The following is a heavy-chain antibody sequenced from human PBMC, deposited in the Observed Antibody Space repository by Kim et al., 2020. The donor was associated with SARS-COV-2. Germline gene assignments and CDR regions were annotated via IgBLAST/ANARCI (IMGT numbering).Heavy chain of an antibody. J-gene: IGHJ6*02. CDR2: IWYDGSNK. CDR3: AKDHDILTGSQGRDV. V-gene: IGHV3-33*06. Sequence: GGSLRLSCAASGFTFSSYGMHWVRQAPGKGMEWVAVIWYDGSNKYYADSVKGRLTISRDNSTNTLYLQMNSLRAADTAVYYCAKDHDILTGSQGRDVWG. D-gene: IGHD3-9*01. CDR1: GFTFSSYG.